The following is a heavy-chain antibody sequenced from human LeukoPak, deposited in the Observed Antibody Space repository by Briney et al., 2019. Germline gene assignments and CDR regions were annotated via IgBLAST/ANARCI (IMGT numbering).Heavy chain of an antibody. CDR3: ARAQLGLDY. CDR2: INPNSGGT. J-gene: IGHJ4*02. CDR1: GYTFTAFL. Sequence: ASVKASCKASGYTFTAFLMHWVRQAPGQGLEWMGWINPNSGGTNYAQKFQGRVTMTRDTSISTAYMELSRLRSDDTAVYYCARAQLGLDYWGQGTLVTVSS. D-gene: IGHD1-26*01. V-gene: IGHV1-2*02.